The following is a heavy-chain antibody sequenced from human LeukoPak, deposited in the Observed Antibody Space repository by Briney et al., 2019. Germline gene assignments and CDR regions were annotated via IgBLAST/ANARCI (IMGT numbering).Heavy chain of an antibody. D-gene: IGHD2-15*01. CDR1: GFTFDDYA. CDR2: ISWNSGTI. V-gene: IGHV3-9*01. Sequence: GGSLRLSCAASGFTFDDYAMHWVRHAPGKGLEWVSGISWNSGTIAYADSVKGRFTISRDNSKNTLYLQMNSLRAEDTAVYYCAKDWPYCSGGSCYDPWGQGTLVTVSP. J-gene: IGHJ5*02. CDR3: AKDWPYCSGGSCYDP.